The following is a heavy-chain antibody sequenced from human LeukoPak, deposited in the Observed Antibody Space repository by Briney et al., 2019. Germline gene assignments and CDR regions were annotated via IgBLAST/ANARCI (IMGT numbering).Heavy chain of an antibody. CDR1: GYTFTDYY. J-gene: IGHJ4*02. D-gene: IGHD5-18*01. CDR3: ARDSSKRYSYGRLGAFDY. Sequence: ASVKVSCKASGYTFTDYYMHWVRQAPGQGLEWMGWINPNSGGTNYAQKFQGRVTMTRDTSIRTAYMELSRLRSDDTAVYYCARDSSKRYSYGRLGAFDYWGQGTLVTVSS. V-gene: IGHV1-2*02. CDR2: INPNSGGT.